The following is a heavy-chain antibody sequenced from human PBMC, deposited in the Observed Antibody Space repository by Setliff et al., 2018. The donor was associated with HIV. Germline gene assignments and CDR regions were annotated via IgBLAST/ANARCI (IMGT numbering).Heavy chain of an antibody. J-gene: IGHJ4*02. CDR1: GGSISSYY. CDR2: IYYSGST. Sequence: SETLSLTCTVSGGSISSYYWSWIRQPPGKGLEWIGYIYYSGSTNYNPSLKSRVTISVDTSKNQFYLKLSSVTAADTAVYYCARHKSHSYYFDYWGQGTLVTVSS. CDR3: ARHKSHSYYFDY. D-gene: IGHD6-6*01. V-gene: IGHV4-59*08.